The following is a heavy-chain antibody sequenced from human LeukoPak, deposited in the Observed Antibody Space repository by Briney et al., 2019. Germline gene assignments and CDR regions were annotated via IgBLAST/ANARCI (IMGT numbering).Heavy chain of an antibody. J-gene: IGHJ4*02. Sequence: GESLKISCKGSGYSFTSYWIGWVRQMPGKGLEWMGIIYPGDSDTRYSPSFQGQVTISADKSISTAYLQWSSLKASDTAMYYCARRELWFGESLGGYYFDYWGQGTLVTVSS. CDR1: GYSFTSYW. V-gene: IGHV5-51*01. CDR2: IYPGDSDT. D-gene: IGHD3-10*01. CDR3: ARRELWFGESLGGYYFDY.